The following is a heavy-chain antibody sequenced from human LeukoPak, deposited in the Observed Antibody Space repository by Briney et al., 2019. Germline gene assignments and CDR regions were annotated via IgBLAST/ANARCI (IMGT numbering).Heavy chain of an antibody. CDR1: GFTFSSYE. V-gene: IGHV3-33*08. J-gene: IGHJ4*02. Sequence: GGSLRLSCAASGFTFSSYEMNWVRQAPGKGLEWVAVIWYDGSKKYYADSVKGRFTIYRDNSKNTVYLQMNSLRAEDTALYYCARLGSGWSFDYWGQGTPVSVSS. CDR2: IWYDGSKK. CDR3: ARLGSGWSFDY. D-gene: IGHD6-19*01.